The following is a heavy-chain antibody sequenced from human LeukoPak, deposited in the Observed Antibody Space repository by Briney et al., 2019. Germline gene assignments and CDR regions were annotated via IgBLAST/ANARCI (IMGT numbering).Heavy chain of an antibody. CDR1: GYTFTCYY. CDR3: ARGAKFRSYGSGTFSTSLPFDP. Sequence: ASVKVSCKASGYTFTCYYMHWVRQAPGQGLEWMGWINPNSGGTNYAQKFQGRVTMTRDTSISTAYMELSSLRSEDMAVYYCARGAKFRSYGSGTFSTSLPFDPWGQGTLVTVSS. CDR2: INPNSGGT. J-gene: IGHJ5*02. V-gene: IGHV1-2*02. D-gene: IGHD3-10*01.